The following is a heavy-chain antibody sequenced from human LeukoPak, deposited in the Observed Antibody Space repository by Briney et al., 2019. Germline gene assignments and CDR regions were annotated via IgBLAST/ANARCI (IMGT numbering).Heavy chain of an antibody. J-gene: IGHJ4*02. D-gene: IGHD3-9*01. CDR3: AKLRYFATPSDFDY. CDR1: GYSFTSYW. CDR2: IDPSDSYT. V-gene: IGHV5-10-1*01. Sequence: GESLKISCKGSGYSFTSYWISWVRQMPWKGLEWMGRIDPSDSYTNYSPSFQGHVTISAGKSISTAYLQWSSLKASDTAMYYCAKLRYFATPSDFDYWGQGTLVTVSS.